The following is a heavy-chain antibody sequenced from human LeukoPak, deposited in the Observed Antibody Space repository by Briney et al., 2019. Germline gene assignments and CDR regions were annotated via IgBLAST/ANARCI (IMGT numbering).Heavy chain of an antibody. D-gene: IGHD3-9*01. CDR2: ISSSSSYI. Sequence: GGSLRLSCAASVFTFSSYSMNWVRQAPGKGLEWVSSISSSSSYIYYADSAKGRFTISRDNAKNSLYLQMNSLRAEDTAVYYCAREVMVGILTGYSYYYGMDVWGQGTTVTVSS. V-gene: IGHV3-21*01. CDR3: AREVMVGILTGYSYYYGMDV. J-gene: IGHJ6*02. CDR1: VFTFSSYS.